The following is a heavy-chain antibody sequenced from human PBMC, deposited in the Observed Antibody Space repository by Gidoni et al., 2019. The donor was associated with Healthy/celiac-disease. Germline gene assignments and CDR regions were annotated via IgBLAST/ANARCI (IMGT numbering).Heavy chain of an antibody. CDR1: GLTSTSYA. CDR2: ISYDGSNK. D-gene: IGHD3-10*01. J-gene: IGHJ4*02. V-gene: IGHV3-30-3*01. CDR3: ARDHGSGSYSDHYFDY. Sequence: QVQLVGSGGGVVQPGRSLRLSCAASGLTSTSYAMHWVRQAPGKGLARVAVISYDGSNKYYADSVKGRFTISRDNSKNTLYLQMNSLRAEDTAVYYCARDHGSGSYSDHYFDYWGQGTLVTVSS.